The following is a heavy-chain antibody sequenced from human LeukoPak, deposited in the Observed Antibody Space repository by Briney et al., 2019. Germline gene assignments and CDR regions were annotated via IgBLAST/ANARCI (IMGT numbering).Heavy chain of an antibody. D-gene: IGHD3-22*01. CDR1: GYTLTELS. Sequence: ASVKVSCKVSGYTLTELSMHWVRQAPGKGLEWMGGFDPEDGETNYAQKFQGRVTMTEDTSTDTAYMELSSLRSEDTAVYYCATDPHHYYDSSGYLYWGQGTLVTVSS. CDR3: ATDPHHYYDSSGYLY. CDR2: FDPEDGET. V-gene: IGHV1-24*01. J-gene: IGHJ4*02.